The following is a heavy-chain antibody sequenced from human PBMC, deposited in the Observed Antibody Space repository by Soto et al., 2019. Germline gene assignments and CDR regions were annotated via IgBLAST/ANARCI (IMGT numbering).Heavy chain of an antibody. CDR3: AREGGESSDGLYYFDS. Sequence: SETLSLTCTVSGGSTSSDNYWSWIRQPPGKGLEWIGHIYYSGNTDYNPSLKSRLAISIDTSKNQFSLKLSSVTAADTAVYFCAREGGESSDGLYYFDSWGQGYLVTV. D-gene: IGHD3-16*01. J-gene: IGHJ4*02. CDR2: IYYSGNT. V-gene: IGHV4-30-4*01. CDR1: GGSTSSDNY.